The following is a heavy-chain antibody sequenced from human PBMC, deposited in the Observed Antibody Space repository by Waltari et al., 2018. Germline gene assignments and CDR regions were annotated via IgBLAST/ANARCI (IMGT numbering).Heavy chain of an antibody. CDR3: ARVRDHCFDY. Sequence: QVQLQQWGAGLLKPSETLSLTCAVYGGSFSGHYWSWRRQPPGKGLGRIGEIKQRRGTNTHPSLKHRVTISLATAKNQFSLKLSSVTAADTAVYYCARVRDHCFDYWGQGTLVTVSS. J-gene: IGHJ4*02. D-gene: IGHD2-15*01. V-gene: IGHV4-34*01. CDR2: IKQRRGT. CDR1: GGSFSGHY.